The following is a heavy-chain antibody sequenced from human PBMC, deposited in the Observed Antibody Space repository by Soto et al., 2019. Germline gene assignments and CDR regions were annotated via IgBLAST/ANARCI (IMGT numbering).Heavy chain of an antibody. CDR2: INPILGIA. CDR3: AREPHYYGSGRRDY. D-gene: IGHD3-10*01. Sequence: SVKVSCKASGGTFSSYTISWVRQAPGQGLEWMGRINPILGIANYAQKFQGRVTITADKSTSTAYMELSSLRSEDTAVHYCAREPHYYGSGRRDYWGQGTLVTVSS. CDR1: GGTFSSYT. J-gene: IGHJ4*02. V-gene: IGHV1-69*04.